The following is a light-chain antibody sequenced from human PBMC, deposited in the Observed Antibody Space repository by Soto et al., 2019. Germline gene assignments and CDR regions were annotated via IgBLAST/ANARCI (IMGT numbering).Light chain of an antibody. V-gene: IGKV3-15*01. Sequence: VMTQSPAALSVSPGERATLSCRAGQGVTTNFAWYQQKSGQSPRLLIYDVSIRATGVQARFSGTGSETDFTLTISGLQSEDSAVYFCKQYNNWPFSFGQGTRLEIK. CDR1: QGVTTN. CDR2: DVS. J-gene: IGKJ5*01. CDR3: KQYNNWPFS.